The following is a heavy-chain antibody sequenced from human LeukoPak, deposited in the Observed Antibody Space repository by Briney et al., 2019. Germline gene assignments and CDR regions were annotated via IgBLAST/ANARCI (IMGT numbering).Heavy chain of an antibody. CDR1: GFTFSSYA. J-gene: IGHJ4*02. CDR2: ISGSGGST. CDR3: AKDQVWIVVGSFDY. D-gene: IGHD3-22*01. V-gene: IGHV3-23*01. Sequence: QPGGSLRLSCAASGFTFSSYAMSWVRQAPGKGLEWVSGISGSGGSTYYADSVKGWFTISRDDSKNTLYLQMTSLRAEDTAVYYCAKDQVWIVVGSFDYWGQGTLVTVSS.